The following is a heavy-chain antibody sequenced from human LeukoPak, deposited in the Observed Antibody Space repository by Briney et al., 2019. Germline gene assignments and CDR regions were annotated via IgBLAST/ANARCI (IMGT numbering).Heavy chain of an antibody. CDR1: GGSINSYY. CDR3: ARARYVNSFYAFDI. D-gene: IGHD3-9*01. V-gene: IGHV4-59*01. CDR2: IYYSGNT. Sequence: SETLSLTCTVSGGSINSYYWSWIRQPPGKGLEWIGYIYYSGNTNYNPSLKSRVTIFGDTSKNQFFLKLSSVTAADTAVYYCARARYVNSFYAFDIWGQGTLVTVSS. J-gene: IGHJ3*02.